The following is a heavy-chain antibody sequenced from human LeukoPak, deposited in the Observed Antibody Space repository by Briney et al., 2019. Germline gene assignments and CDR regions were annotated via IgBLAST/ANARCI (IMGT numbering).Heavy chain of an antibody. CDR1: GGSISSGSYY. CDR3: AKHYMGSSYNRGLDY. D-gene: IGHD3-10*01. Sequence: SETLSLTCTVSGGSISSGSYYWVWIRQPAGKGLEFIGHIYTSGSTNYNPSLKSRVTISVDTSKNQFSLKLSSVTAADTAIYYCAKHYMGSSYNRGLDYWGQGTLVTVSS. J-gene: IGHJ4*02. CDR2: IYTSGST. V-gene: IGHV4-61*09.